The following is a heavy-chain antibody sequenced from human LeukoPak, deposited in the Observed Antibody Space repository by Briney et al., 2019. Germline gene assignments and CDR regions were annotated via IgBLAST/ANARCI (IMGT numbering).Heavy chain of an antibody. CDR3: XXCHSGYDGWYYFDY. V-gene: IGHV3-48*02. J-gene: IGHJ4*02. CDR2: ISSSSSTI. Sequence: GGSLRLSCAASGFSFSRFSMNWVRQAPGKGLEWVSYISSSSSTIYYADSVKGRFTISRDNAKNSLYLQMNSLRDEDTAVYYXXXCHSGYDGWYYFDYWGRGTLVTVSS. D-gene: IGHD5-12*01. CDR1: GFSFSRFS.